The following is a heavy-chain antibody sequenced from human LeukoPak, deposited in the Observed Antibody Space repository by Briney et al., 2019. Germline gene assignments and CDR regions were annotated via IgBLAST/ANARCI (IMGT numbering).Heavy chain of an antibody. CDR2: IYTSGST. Sequence: SETLSLTCTVSGGSISSYYWSWIRQPPGKGLEWIGRIYTSGSTDYNPSLKSRVTISKDTSKNEFSLKLSAVTAADTAVYYCARDSPPAYCSGRSCYFDYWGQGTLVTVSS. V-gene: IGHV4-4*08. J-gene: IGHJ4*02. CDR1: GGSISSYY. D-gene: IGHD2-15*01. CDR3: ARDSPPAYCSGRSCYFDY.